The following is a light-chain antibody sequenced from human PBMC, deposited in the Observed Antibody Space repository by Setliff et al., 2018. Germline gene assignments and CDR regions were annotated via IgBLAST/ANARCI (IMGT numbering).Light chain of an antibody. CDR1: SSGVGSYDF. V-gene: IGLV2-14*03. CDR3: CAYTSSTTYV. Sequence: QSALTQPASVSGSPGQSITISCSGTSSGVGSYDFVSWYQQHPGKAPKLIIYDVSNRPSGVSNRFSGSKAGNTASLTISGLQAEDEADYYCCAYTSSTTYVFGTGTKVTVL. J-gene: IGLJ1*01. CDR2: DVS.